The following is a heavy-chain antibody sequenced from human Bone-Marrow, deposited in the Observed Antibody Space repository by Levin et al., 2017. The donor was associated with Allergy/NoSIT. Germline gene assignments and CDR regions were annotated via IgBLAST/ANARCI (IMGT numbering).Heavy chain of an antibody. V-gene: IGHV3-7*01. CDR1: FFPFRLYL. CDR3: ARDPHYTNTGGYYRLFDF. CDR2: IDQHGSEN. J-gene: IGHJ4*02. Sequence: SFSSSFFPFRLYLLPWVRQAPGKGLEWVANIDQHGSENNYVDSVKGRFTISRDNAKNSLYLQMNSLRAEDSAVYYCARDPHYTNTGGYYRLFDFWGQGTLVTVSS. D-gene: IGHD3-22*01.